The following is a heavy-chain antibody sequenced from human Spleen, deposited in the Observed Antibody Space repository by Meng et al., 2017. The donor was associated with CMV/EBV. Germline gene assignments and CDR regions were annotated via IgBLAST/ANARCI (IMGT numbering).Heavy chain of an antibody. CDR1: GFTFSNYG. CDR3: AREEGDL. J-gene: IGHJ5*02. Sequence: SPSLSCVTSGFTFSNYGMHWVRQAPGKGLEWVALIWYDGSSKYYAGSVKGRFTISRDYSKNTLYLQMNSLRAEDTAVYYCAREEGDLWSQGTLVTVSS. CDR2: IWYDGSSK. V-gene: IGHV3-33*01.